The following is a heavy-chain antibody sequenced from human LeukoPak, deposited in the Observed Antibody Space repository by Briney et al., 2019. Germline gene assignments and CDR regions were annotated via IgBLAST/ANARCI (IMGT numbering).Heavy chain of an antibody. V-gene: IGHV4-4*02. CDR1: GGSISSSDW. CDR3: ARKHGAAAFFDF. J-gene: IGHJ4*02. Sequence: SETLSLTCAVSGGSISSSDWWSWVRQPPGKGLEWIGEIYHSGSPDYNPSLKSRVTISVDKSKNQFSLNLSSVTAADTAVYYCARKHGAAAFFDFWGQGTLVTVSS. D-gene: IGHD6-13*01. CDR2: IYHSGSP.